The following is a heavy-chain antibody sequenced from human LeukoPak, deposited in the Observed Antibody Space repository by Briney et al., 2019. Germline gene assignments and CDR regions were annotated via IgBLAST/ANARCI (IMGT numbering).Heavy chain of an antibody. V-gene: IGHV3-48*03. CDR1: GFTFNNYE. J-gene: IGHJ5*02. CDR2: VTSSGGTT. D-gene: IGHD1-26*01. Sequence: GGSLRLSCAASGFTFNNYEMNWVRQAPGKGLEWISYVTSSGGTTYYADSVKDRFTISRDNAKNSLYLQMNSLRAEDTAVYYCAREGGSKNWFDPWGQGTLVTVSS. CDR3: AREGGSKNWFDP.